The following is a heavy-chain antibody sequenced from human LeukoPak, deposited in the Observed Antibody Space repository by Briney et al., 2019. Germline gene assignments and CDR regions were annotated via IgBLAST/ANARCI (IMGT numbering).Heavy chain of an antibody. CDR2: IRYDGSNK. CDR3: AKGGFWTTPH. V-gene: IGHV3-30*02. CDR1: GFTFSSYG. J-gene: IGHJ4*02. D-gene: IGHD3/OR15-3a*01. Sequence: QPGGSLRLSCAASGFTFSSYGMHSVLQAPGKGLEWVAFIRYDGSNKYYADSVKGRFTTSRDNSKNTLYLQMNSLRAEDTAVYYCAKGGFWTTPHWGQGTLVTVSS.